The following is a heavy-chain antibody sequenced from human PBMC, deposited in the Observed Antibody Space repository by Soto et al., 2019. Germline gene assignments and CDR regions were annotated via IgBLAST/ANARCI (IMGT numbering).Heavy chain of an antibody. CDR1: GFTFSSYP. CDR3: ARDSATVADYYDTMAV. D-gene: IGHD4-17*01. V-gene: IGHV3-30-3*01. J-gene: IGHJ6*02. Sequence: QVQLVESGGGVVQPGRSLRLSCAASGFTFSSYPMHWVRQAPGKGLEWVAVISYDGSNKYYVDSVKGRFTISRDNSKNTLYLQMNSLIPEDTTVYYCARDSATVADYYDTMAVWGQGTTVTASS. CDR2: ISYDGSNK.